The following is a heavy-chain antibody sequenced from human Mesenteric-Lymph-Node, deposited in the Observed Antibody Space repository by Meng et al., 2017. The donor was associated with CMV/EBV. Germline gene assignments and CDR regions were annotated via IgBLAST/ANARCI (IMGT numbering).Heavy chain of an antibody. CDR1: GFTFSDYW. V-gene: IGHV3-30*02. D-gene: IGHD5-18*01. J-gene: IGHJ6*02. CDR3: AKISVDTAMAYYYGMDV. Sequence: GESLKISCTASGFTFSDYWMSWVRQAPGKGLEWVAFIRYDGSHEYYADSVKGRFTISRDNSKNTLYLQMNSLRAEDTAVYYCAKISVDTAMAYYYGMDVWGQGTTVTVSS. CDR2: IRYDGSHE.